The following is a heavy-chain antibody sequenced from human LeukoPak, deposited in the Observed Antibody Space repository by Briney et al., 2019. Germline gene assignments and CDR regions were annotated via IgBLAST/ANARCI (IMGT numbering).Heavy chain of an antibody. Sequence: GGSLRLSCAASGFTFTNYAMSWVRRAPGKGLEWVSAISGSGTSTYYADSVKGRFTISRDNGKNSLYLQMNSLRAEDTAVYYCARAGSTGSVDYRGQGTLVTVSS. D-gene: IGHD6-19*01. CDR2: ISGSGTST. CDR3: ARAGSTGSVDY. J-gene: IGHJ4*02. CDR1: GFTFTNYA. V-gene: IGHV3-23*01.